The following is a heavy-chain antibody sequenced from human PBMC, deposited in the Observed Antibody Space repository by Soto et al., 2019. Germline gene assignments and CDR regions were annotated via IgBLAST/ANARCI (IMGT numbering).Heavy chain of an antibody. CDR3: AHMGYDFWSGYPFWFDP. CDR2: IFSNDEK. V-gene: IGHV2-26*01. CDR1: GFSLSNARMG. Sequence: SGPTLVNPTETLTLTCTVSGFSLSNARMGVSWIRQPPGKALEWLAHIFSNDEKSYSTSLKSRLTISKDTSKNQVVLTMTNMDPVDTATYYCAHMGYDFWSGYPFWFDPWGQGTLVTVSS. J-gene: IGHJ5*02. D-gene: IGHD3-3*01.